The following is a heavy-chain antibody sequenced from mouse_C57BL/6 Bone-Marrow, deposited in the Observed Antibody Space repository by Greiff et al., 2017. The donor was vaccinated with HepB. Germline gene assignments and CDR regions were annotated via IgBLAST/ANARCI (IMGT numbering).Heavy chain of an antibody. V-gene: IGHV5-6*01. D-gene: IGHD6-5*01. J-gene: IGHJ4*01. CDR1: GFTFSSYG. CDR3: ARHGRFLYYYAMDY. CDR2: ISSGGSYT. Sequence: EVKLVESGGDLVKPGGSLKLSCAASGFTFSSYGMSWVRQTPDKRLEWVATISSGGSYTYYPDSVKGRFTISRDNAKNTLYLQMSSLKSEDTAMYYCARHGRFLYYYAMDYWGQGTSVTVSS.